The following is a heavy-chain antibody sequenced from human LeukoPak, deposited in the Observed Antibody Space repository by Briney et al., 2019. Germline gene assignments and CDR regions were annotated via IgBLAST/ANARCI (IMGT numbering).Heavy chain of an antibody. Sequence: GGSLRLSCVVTGLTFRSYEMNWVRQAPGKGPEWVSYISRSSSTKYADSVKGRFTISRDNAQNSLYLQMNSLRVEDTAVYYCVRDVIRGGQGTLVTVSS. CDR1: GLTFRSYE. V-gene: IGHV3-48*03. J-gene: IGHJ4*02. CDR3: VRDVIR. CDR2: ISRSSST. D-gene: IGHD3-16*02.